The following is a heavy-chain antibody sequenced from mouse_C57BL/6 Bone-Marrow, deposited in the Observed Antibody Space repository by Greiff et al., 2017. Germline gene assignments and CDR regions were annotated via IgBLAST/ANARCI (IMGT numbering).Heavy chain of an antibody. CDR2: IHPNSGST. CDR1: GYTFTSYW. Sequence: QVQLQQPGAELVKPGASVKLSCKASGYTFTSYWMHWVKQRPGQGLEWIGMIHPNSGSTNYNEKFKSKATLTIDKSSSTAYLQLSSLTSEDSAVYYSARDGYGSRYAMDYWGQGTSVTVSS. V-gene: IGHV1-64*01. CDR3: ARDGYGSRYAMDY. D-gene: IGHD1-1*01. J-gene: IGHJ4*01.